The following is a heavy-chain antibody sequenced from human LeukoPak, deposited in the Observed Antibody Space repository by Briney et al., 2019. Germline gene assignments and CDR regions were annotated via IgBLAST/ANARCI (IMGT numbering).Heavy chain of an antibody. J-gene: IGHJ4*02. V-gene: IGHV1-69*13. CDR3: ARHSGYDLGYFDY. Sequence: RASVKVSCKASGGTFSSYAISWVRQAPGQGLEWMGGIIPIFGTANYAQKFQGRVTNTADESTSTAYMELSSLRSEDTAVYYCARHSGYDLGYFDYWGQGTLVTVSS. CDR2: IIPIFGTA. CDR1: GGTFSSYA. D-gene: IGHD5-12*01.